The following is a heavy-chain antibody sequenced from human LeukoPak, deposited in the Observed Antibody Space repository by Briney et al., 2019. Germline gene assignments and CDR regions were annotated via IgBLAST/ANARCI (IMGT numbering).Heavy chain of an antibody. CDR2: INHSGST. Sequence: SETLSLTCAVYGGSFSGYYWSWIRQPPGKGLEWIGEINHSGSTNYNPSLKSRVTISVDTSKNQFSLKLSSVTAADTAVYYCARGWRYYYDSSGRGGWFDPWGQGTLVTVSP. D-gene: IGHD3-22*01. CDR3: ARGWRYYYDSSGRGGWFDP. V-gene: IGHV4-34*01. J-gene: IGHJ5*02. CDR1: GGSFSGYY.